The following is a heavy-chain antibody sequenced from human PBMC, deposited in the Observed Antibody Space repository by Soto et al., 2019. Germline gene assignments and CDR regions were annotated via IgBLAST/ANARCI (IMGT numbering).Heavy chain of an antibody. Sequence: SVKVSCKASGYTFTSYGISWVRQAPGQGLEWMGWISAYNGNTNYAQKLQGRVTMTTDTSTSTAYMELRSLRSDDTAVYYCARGRDFGDYPWGIDYWGQGTLVTVSS. CDR1: GYTFTSYG. CDR2: ISAYNGNT. V-gene: IGHV1-18*01. CDR3: ARGRDFGDYPWGIDY. D-gene: IGHD4-17*01. J-gene: IGHJ4*02.